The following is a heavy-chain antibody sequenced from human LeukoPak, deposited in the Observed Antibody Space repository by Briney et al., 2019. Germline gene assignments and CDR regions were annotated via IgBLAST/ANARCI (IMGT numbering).Heavy chain of an antibody. D-gene: IGHD6-13*01. CDR3: ARVSPDSSSWYGTYYFDY. CDR1: GFTFSDSY. Sequence: GGSLRLSCAASGFTFSDSYISWIRQAPGKGLEWVSYISTGSIYKKYADSVQGRFTISRDNAKNSLYLQMSSLRVDDTAVYYCARVSPDSSSWYGTYYFDYWGQGTLVTVSS. V-gene: IGHV3-11*06. J-gene: IGHJ4*02. CDR2: ISTGSIYK.